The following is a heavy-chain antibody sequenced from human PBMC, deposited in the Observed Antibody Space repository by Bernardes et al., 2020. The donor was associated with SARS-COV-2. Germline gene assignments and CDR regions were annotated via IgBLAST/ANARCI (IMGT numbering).Heavy chain of an antibody. Sequence: SVKVSCKASGYTFTSYYMHWVRQAPGQGLEWMGIINPSGGSTSYAQKFQGRVTMTRDTSTSTVYMELSSLRSEDTAVYYCARDMTTVTTLYYYYGMDVWGQGTTVTVSS. CDR3: ARDMTTVTTLYYYYGMDV. J-gene: IGHJ6*02. D-gene: IGHD4-17*01. CDR1: GYTFTSYY. V-gene: IGHV1-46*03. CDR2: INPSGGST.